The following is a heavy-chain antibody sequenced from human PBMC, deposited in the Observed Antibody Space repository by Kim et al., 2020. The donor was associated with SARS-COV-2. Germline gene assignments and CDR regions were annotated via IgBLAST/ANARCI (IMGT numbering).Heavy chain of an antibody. CDR3: VLNIKGTIAY. CDR2: ISSDGSAT. Sequence: GGSLRLSCAASGFTFSDYWMHWVRQVPGKGLVWVSRISSDGSATTYADSVKGRFTISRDNAKNTLFLQMNSLRAEDTAVYYCVLNIKGTIAYWGQGALVT. J-gene: IGHJ4*02. CDR1: GFTFSDYW. D-gene: IGHD1-7*01. V-gene: IGHV3-74*01.